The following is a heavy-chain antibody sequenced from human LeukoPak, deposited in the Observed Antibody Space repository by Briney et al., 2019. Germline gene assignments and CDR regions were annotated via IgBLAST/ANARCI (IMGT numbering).Heavy chain of an antibody. J-gene: IGHJ4*02. V-gene: IGHV4-4*07. D-gene: IGHD1-14*01. Sequence: SETLSLTCTVSGGSVSSDYWSWIRQPPGKGLEWIGRIYTSGSTNYNPSLKSRVTMSVDTSKNQFSLKLSSVTAADTAVYYCARDSTGTQPDYWGQGTLVTVSS. CDR2: IYTSGST. CDR1: GGSVSSDY. CDR3: ARDSTGTQPDY.